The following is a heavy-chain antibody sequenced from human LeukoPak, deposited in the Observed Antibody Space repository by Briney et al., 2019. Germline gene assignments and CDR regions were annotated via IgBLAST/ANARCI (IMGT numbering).Heavy chain of an antibody. CDR1: GFILNDYG. Sequence: PGGSLRLSCAASGFILNDYGMHWVRQAPGKGLEWVADIWFDKNQHFADSVKGRFAISRDNSKNTVYLQINSLRAEDTAVYYCAKDEAVWGYYYGSGSYPYWGQGTLVTVSS. V-gene: IGHV3-33*03. CDR2: IWFDKNQ. J-gene: IGHJ4*02. D-gene: IGHD3-10*01. CDR3: AKDEAVWGYYYGSGSYPY.